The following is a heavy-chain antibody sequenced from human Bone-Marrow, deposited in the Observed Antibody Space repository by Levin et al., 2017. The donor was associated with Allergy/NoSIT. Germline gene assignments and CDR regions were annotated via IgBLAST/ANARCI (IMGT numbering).Heavy chain of an antibody. CDR3: ARDFGSSGRFYPLDV. D-gene: IGHD6-19*01. J-gene: IGHJ6*02. CDR1: GFSFTPYA. V-gene: IGHV3-30*04. Sequence: PGGSLRLSCIASGFSFTPYAFHWVRQAPGKGLEWVAVTSYDGSTREYADSVKGRFTISRDNSRSTVFLQMNGLTSEDTAFYYCARDFGSSGRFYPLDVWGQGTTVTVSS. CDR2: TSYDGSTR.